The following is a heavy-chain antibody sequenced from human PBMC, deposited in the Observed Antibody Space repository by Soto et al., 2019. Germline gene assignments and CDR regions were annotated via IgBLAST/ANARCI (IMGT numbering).Heavy chain of an antibody. CDR1: GFTFSSYA. D-gene: IGHD3-22*01. Sequence: GGSLRLSCAASGFTFSSYAMHCVRQAPGKGLEWVAVISYDGSNKYYADSVKGRFTISRDNSKNTLYLQMNSLRAEDTAVYYCARDQVKRGVLSYYYDSSGSGFDYWGQGTLVTVSS. CDR3: ARDQVKRGVLSYYYDSSGSGFDY. CDR2: ISYDGSNK. J-gene: IGHJ4*02. V-gene: IGHV3-30-3*01.